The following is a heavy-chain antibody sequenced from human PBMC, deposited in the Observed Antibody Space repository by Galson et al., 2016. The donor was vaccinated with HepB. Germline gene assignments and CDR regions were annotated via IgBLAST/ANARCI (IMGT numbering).Heavy chain of an antibody. V-gene: IGHV1-18*04. CDR3: YVGDYGDYDY. J-gene: IGHJ4*02. CDR1: GYTFTSYA. Sequence: QSGAEVKKPGASVKVSCKTSGYTFTSYAISWVRQVPGHGLEWMGRVNSYNGDTDYAQIIQGRVSMTADTSASTAYMELRNLRSDDTAIYFCYVGDYGDYDYWGQGTLITVSS. CDR2: VNSYNGDT. D-gene: IGHD4-17*01.